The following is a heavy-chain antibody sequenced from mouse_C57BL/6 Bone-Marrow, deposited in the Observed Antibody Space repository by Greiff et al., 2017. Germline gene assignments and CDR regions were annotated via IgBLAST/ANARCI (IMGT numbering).Heavy chain of an antibody. CDR2: IDPGSGNT. J-gene: IGHJ2*01. CDR3: ARSNYYGSRPYYFDY. V-gene: IGHV1-84*01. D-gene: IGHD1-1*01. Sequence: VQLQESGPELVKPGASVKISCKASGYTFTDYYINWVKQRPGQGLAWIGWIDPGSGNTKYNEKFKGKATLTVDTSSSTAYMQLSSLTSEDSAVYFCARSNYYGSRPYYFDYWGQGTTLTVSS. CDR1: GYTFTDYY.